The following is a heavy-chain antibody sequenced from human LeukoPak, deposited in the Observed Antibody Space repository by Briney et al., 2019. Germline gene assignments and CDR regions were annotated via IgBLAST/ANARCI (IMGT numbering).Heavy chain of an antibody. J-gene: IGHJ4*02. CDR2: ISCYNGDT. CDR3: ARDPSNTSGYYVYHDY. Sequence: ASVKGSCKASGYTFNKYGISWVRQAPGQGLEWMGWISCYNGDTRYAQKFQGRVTMTKDTSTSTVHMELRSLRSDDTAVYYCARDPSNTSGYYVYHDYWGQGALVTVSS. D-gene: IGHD6-19*01. CDR1: GYTFNKYG. V-gene: IGHV1-18*01.